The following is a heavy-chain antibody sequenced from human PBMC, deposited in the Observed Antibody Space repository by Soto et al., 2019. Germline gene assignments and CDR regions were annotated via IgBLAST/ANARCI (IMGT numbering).Heavy chain of an antibody. V-gene: IGHV1-3*01. Sequence: ASVKLSCKASGYTFTSYAMHRVRKAPRQRLERIGWINAGNANTKYSQKFQGRVTITRDTSASTVYMELSSLRSEDTAVYYCARVGRYYDILTGYYVNYYGMDVWGQGTTVTVS. D-gene: IGHD3-9*01. J-gene: IGHJ6*02. CDR3: ARVGRYYDILTGYYVNYYGMDV. CDR1: GYTFTSYA. CDR2: INAGNANT.